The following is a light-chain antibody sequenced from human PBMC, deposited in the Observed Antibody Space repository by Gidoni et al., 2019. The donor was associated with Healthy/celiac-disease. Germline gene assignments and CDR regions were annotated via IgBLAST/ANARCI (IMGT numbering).Light chain of an antibody. J-gene: IGKJ4*01. CDR1: QSISSY. V-gene: IGKV1-39*01. CDR3: QQSYRTPLT. CDR2: AAS. Sequence: DIQMTQSPYSLSASVGDRVTITCRASQSISSYLNWYQQTPGKSPKLLIYAASSLQSGVPSRFSGSGSGTDFTLTISSLQPEDFATYYCQQSYRTPLTFGGGTKVEIK.